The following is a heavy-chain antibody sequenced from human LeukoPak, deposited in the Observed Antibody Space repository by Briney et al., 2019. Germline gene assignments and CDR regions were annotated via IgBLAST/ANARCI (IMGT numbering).Heavy chain of an antibody. CDR1: GFTFSSDW. CDR3: ARDFYWSIGS. J-gene: IGHJ4*02. Sequence: GRSLRLSCAPSGFTFSSDWMHWVRQAPGKGLEWVSRIESDGISTSYADSVKGRFTISRDNAKNTLYLQMNSLSAEDTAVYFCARDFYWSIGSWGQGTQVTVSS. V-gene: IGHV3-74*01. CDR2: IESDGIST. D-gene: IGHD3-9*01.